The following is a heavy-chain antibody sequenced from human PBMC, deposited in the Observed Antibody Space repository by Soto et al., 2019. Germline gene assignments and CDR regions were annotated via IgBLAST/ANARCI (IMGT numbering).Heavy chain of an antibody. D-gene: IGHD6-13*01. V-gene: IGHV4-34*01. J-gene: IGHJ6*04. CDR1: GGSFSGYY. CDR2: INHSGST. CDR3: ARGLGRNMRQQPIP. Sequence: SETLSLTCAVYGGSFSGYYWSWIRQPPGKGLEWIGEINHSGSTNYNPSLKSRVTISVDTSKNQFSLKLSSVTAADTAVYYCARGLGRNMRQQPIPWGKGTTVTVSS.